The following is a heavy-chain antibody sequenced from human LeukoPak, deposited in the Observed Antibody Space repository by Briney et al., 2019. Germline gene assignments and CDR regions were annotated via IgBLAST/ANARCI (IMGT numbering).Heavy chain of an antibody. V-gene: IGHV3-30*02. CDR2: IRYDGSHK. CDR3: AKDAHLDYYGSGSWGYYMDV. D-gene: IGHD3-10*01. CDR1: GFTFSKYG. Sequence: PGGSLRLSCAASGFTFSKYGMHWVGQAPGKGLEWVAFIRYDGSHKYYVDSVKGRFIISRDNSKNTLYLQMNSLRAEDTAVYYCAKDAHLDYYGSGSWGYYMDVWGKGTTVTISS. J-gene: IGHJ6*03.